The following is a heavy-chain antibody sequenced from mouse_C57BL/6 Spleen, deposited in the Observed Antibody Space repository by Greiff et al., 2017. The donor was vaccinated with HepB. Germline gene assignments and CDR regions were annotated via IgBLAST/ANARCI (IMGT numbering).Heavy chain of an antibody. D-gene: IGHD2-5*01. CDR1: GFTFSDYG. Sequence: VQLKESGGGLVKPGGSLKLSCAASGFTFSDYGMHWVRQAPEKGLEWVAYISSGSSTIYYADTVKGRFTISRDNAKNTLFLQMTSLRSEDTAMYYCARGDYSNYVFAYWGQGTLVTVSA. V-gene: IGHV5-17*01. J-gene: IGHJ3*01. CDR3: ARGDYSNYVFAY. CDR2: ISSGSSTI.